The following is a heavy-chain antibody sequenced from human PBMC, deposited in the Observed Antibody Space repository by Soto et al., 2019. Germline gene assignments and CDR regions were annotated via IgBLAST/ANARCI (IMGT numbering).Heavy chain of an antibody. J-gene: IGHJ3*02. CDR1: EFIFSSYS. Sequence: GGSLRLSCAASEFIFSSYSMNWVRQAPGKGLEWVSYISSDSRTIYYADSVKGRFTISRVNEKNSLYLLMNSLRAEDTAVYYCARELGYCSSITCYRENIWGQGTMVTVSS. CDR2: ISSDSRTI. V-gene: IGHV3-48*01. D-gene: IGHD2-2*02. CDR3: ARELGYCSSITCYRENI.